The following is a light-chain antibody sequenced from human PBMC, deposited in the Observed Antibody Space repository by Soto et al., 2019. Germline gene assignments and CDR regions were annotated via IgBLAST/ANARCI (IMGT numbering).Light chain of an antibody. V-gene: IGLV2-8*01. J-gene: IGLJ3*02. CDR2: EVS. CDR1: SSDVGGSNY. CDR3: SSYACSNDQGV. Sequence: QSALTQPPSASGSPGQSVTISCTATSSDVGGSNYVSWYQQQPGKAPKPMIYEVSKRPSGFPDRFSGSKSGNRAALTVSGLQADDEADYYCSSYACSNDQGVFGGGTKLTVL.